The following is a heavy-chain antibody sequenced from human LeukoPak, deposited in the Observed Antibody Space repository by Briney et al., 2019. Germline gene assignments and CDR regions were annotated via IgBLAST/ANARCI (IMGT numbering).Heavy chain of an antibody. CDR3: ARPYYYDSSGYYTDAFDI. J-gene: IGHJ3*02. CDR2: IYPGDSDT. V-gene: IGHV5-51*01. Sequence: GESLKISCKASAYSFTNYWIGWVRQMPGKGLEWMGIIYPGDSDTRYSPSFQGQVTISADKSISTAYLQWSSLKASDTAMYYCARPYYYDSSGYYTDAFDIWGQGTMVTASS. CDR1: AYSFTNYW. D-gene: IGHD3-22*01.